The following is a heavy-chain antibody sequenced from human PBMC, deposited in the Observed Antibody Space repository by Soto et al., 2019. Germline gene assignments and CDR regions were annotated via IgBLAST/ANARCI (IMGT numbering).Heavy chain of an antibody. D-gene: IGHD4-17*01. Sequence: SETLSLTCTVSGGSISGYYWSWIRQPPGNGLEWIGYIYYSGSTNYNPSLKSRVTISLDTSKNQFSLKLSSVTAADTAVYYCAREAYVDYVLDYWGQGTLVTVSS. CDR3: AREAYVDYVLDY. CDR2: IYYSGST. CDR1: GGSISGYY. V-gene: IGHV4-59*01. J-gene: IGHJ4*02.